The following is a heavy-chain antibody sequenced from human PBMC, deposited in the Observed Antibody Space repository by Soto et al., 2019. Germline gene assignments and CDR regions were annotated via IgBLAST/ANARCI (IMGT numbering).Heavy chain of an antibody. CDR3: ARWGYSYGFFFDY. D-gene: IGHD5-18*01. V-gene: IGHV3-48*03. CDR2: ISSSGSTI. J-gene: IGHJ4*02. Sequence: GSLRLSCAASGFTFSSYEMNWVRQAPGKGLEWVSYISSSGSTIYYADSVKGRFTISRDNAKNSLYLQMNSLRAEDTAVYYCARWGYSYGFFFDYWGQGTLVTVSS. CDR1: GFTFSSYE.